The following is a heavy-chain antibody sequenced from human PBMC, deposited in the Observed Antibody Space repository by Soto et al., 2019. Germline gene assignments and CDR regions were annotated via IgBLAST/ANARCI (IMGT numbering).Heavy chain of an antibody. V-gene: IGHV3-23*01. D-gene: IGHD3-22*01. J-gene: IGHJ4*02. Sequence: PXEFLSLSCASSGFTFSSYARSWVRQAPGKGLEWVSAISGSGGSTYYADSVKGRFTISRDNSKNTLYLQMNSLRAEDTAVYYCAKGAVPAAYYYDSSGYYPHYWGQGTLVTVSS. CDR1: GFTFSSYA. CDR2: ISGSGGST. CDR3: AKGAVPAAYYYDSSGYYPHY.